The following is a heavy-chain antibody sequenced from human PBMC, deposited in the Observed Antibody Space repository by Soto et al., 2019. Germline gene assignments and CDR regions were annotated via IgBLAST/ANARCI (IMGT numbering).Heavy chain of an antibody. Sequence: GESLKLSCKGSGFTFTSYWIAWVRQMPGKDLEWMGIIYPGDSDSSYSPSFQGQVTISADKSINTAYLHWSSLKASDTAIYYCAKHEGYCSTTTCCNFDYWGQGPLFTVYS. CDR3: AKHEGYCSTTTCCNFDY. V-gene: IGHV5-51*01. D-gene: IGHD2-2*01. CDR1: GFTFTSYW. J-gene: IGHJ4*02. CDR2: IYPGDSDS.